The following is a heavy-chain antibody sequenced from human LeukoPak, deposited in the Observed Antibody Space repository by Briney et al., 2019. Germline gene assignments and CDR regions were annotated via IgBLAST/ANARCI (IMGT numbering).Heavy chain of an antibody. Sequence: SGPTLVNPTQTLTLTCTFSGFSLSTGGMGVGWIRQPPGKALEWLAFIFWDDNEHYSPSLKNRLTITKDTSKNQVILTMTNMDPVDTATYSCPHRHNRGVPAPVVTFDSWGQGPLVTVSS. D-gene: IGHD2-2*01. CDR2: IFWDDNE. V-gene: IGHV2-5*02. CDR1: GFSLSTGGMG. CDR3: PHRHNRGVPAPVVTFDS. J-gene: IGHJ5*01.